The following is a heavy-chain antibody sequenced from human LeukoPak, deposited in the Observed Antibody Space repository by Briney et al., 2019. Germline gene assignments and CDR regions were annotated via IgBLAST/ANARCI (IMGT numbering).Heavy chain of an antibody. CDR3: AKNLSRLIYGY. Sequence: GGSLRLSCAASGFTFSSPAMSWVRHDPGKGLESVSAISGSGGSTYYADSVKGRSTISKDNSKNTLYLQMNSLRAEDTAVYYCAKNLSRLIYGYWGQGTLVTVSS. CDR2: ISGSGGST. D-gene: IGHD2-8*01. CDR1: GFTFSSPA. V-gene: IGHV3-23*01. J-gene: IGHJ4*02.